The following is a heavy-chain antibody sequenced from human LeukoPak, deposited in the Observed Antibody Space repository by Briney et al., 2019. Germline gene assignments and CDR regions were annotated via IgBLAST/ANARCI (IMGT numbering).Heavy chain of an antibody. Sequence: SETLSLTCTVSGGSISHFYWTWIRQPPGKGLEWIGYIYHSGITTYNPSLKSRVTISVDTSKNQFSLKLSSVTAADTAVYYCARGAYCSYTSCYSNAFDIWGQGSLVTVSS. CDR2: IYHSGIT. CDR1: GGSISHFY. V-gene: IGHV4-59*01. CDR3: ARGAYCSYTSCYSNAFDI. J-gene: IGHJ3*02. D-gene: IGHD2-2*01.